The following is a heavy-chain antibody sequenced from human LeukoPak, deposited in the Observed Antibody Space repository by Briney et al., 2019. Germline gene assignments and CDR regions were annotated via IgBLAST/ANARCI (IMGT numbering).Heavy chain of an antibody. CDR2: IDDSSSTI. Sequence: QPGGSLRLSCAASGFIFSSYSMNWVRQAPGKGLEWVSHIDDSSSTISYADSVKGRFTISRDNAKDSLYLQMNSLRDEDTAVYYCARDSIWAFDSWGQGTLVTVSS. D-gene: IGHD7-27*01. V-gene: IGHV3-48*02. CDR1: GFIFSSYS. CDR3: ARDSIWAFDS. J-gene: IGHJ4*02.